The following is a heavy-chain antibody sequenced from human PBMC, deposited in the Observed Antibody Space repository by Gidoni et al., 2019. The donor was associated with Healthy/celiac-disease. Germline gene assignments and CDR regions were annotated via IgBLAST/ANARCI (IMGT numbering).Heavy chain of an antibody. Sequence: EVQLLESGGGLVQAGGSLRLCCAASECSCSSDAMSWVRQAPGKALVCVSAISGSGGRPHSAAPVQGRFTISRDHSKNTLSLQMNSLRAEDTALSYCAKAGQQQRPWDAFDLWGQGTMVTVSS. V-gene: IGHV3-23*01. CDR1: ECSCSSDA. CDR2: ISGSGGRP. CDR3: AKAGQQQRPWDAFDL. J-gene: IGHJ3*01. D-gene: IGHD6-13*01.